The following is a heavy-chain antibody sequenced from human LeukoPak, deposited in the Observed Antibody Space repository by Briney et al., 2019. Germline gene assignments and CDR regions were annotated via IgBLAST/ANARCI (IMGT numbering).Heavy chain of an antibody. CDR3: AQAKPAYYYDSSGYYLDY. J-gene: IGHJ4*02. Sequence: PGRSLRLSCAASGFTFSSYGMHWVRQAPGKGLEWVAVTSYDGSNKYYADSVKGRFTISRDNSKNTLYLQMNSLRAEDTAVYYCAQAKPAYYYDSSGYYLDYWGQGTLVTVSS. CDR2: TSYDGSNK. D-gene: IGHD3-22*01. V-gene: IGHV3-30*18. CDR1: GFTFSSYG.